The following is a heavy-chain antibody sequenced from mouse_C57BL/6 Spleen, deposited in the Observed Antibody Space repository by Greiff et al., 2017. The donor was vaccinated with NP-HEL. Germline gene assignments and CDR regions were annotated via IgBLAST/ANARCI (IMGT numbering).Heavy chain of an antibody. J-gene: IGHJ2*01. D-gene: IGHD3-2*02. CDR1: GYTFTSYW. Sequence: QVQLQQPGTELVKPGASVKLSCKASGYTFTSYWMHRVKQRPGQGLEWIGNINPSNGGTNYNEKFKSKATLTVDKSSSTAYMQLSSLTSEDSAVCYCARVETAQAGVDYWGQGTTLTVSS. CDR2: INPSNGGT. CDR3: ARVETAQAGVDY. V-gene: IGHV1-53*01.